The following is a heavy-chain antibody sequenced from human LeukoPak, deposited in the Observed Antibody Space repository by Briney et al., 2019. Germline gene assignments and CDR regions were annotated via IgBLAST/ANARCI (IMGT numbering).Heavy chain of an antibody. D-gene: IGHD3-10*01. CDR3: ARHPGRAAPDY. CDR1: GGSISSTDYF. J-gene: IGHJ4*02. CDR2: IFYTGNA. Sequence: PSETLSLTCTVSGGSISSTDYFWGWVRQPPGKGPEWIGSIFYTGNAYYNPSLKSRVSISADTSTNQFSLRLKSVTAADTGFYYCARHPGRAAPDYWGQGTLVTVSS. V-gene: IGHV4-39*01.